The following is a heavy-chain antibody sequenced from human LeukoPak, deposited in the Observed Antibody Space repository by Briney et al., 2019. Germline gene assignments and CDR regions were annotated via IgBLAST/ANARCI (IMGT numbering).Heavy chain of an antibody. CDR1: GFTFTSYP. CDR2: ISGGGGST. D-gene: IGHD1-26*01. V-gene: IGHV3-23*01. CDR3: AKGGKWDVTPFDY. J-gene: IGHJ4*02. Sequence: GGSLRLSCAASGFTFTSYPMNWVRQAPGKGLEWVSTISGGGGSTYYADSVKGRFTISRDNSKNTLYLQVNSLRAEDTAVYYCAKGGKWDVTPFDYWGQGTLVTVSS.